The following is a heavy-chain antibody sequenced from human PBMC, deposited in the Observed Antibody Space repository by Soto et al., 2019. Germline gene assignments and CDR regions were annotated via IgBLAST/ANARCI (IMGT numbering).Heavy chain of an antibody. Sequence: GGSLRLSCAGSGFTVSISYMTWVRQVPGKGLEWVSIRYSDGRSYHAESVKGRFTISTDDSENTLYLQMSSLRDEDTAVYYCARESRFLEWLSLNWFDPWGQGTLVTVSS. D-gene: IGHD3-3*01. CDR1: GFTVSISY. CDR3: ARESRFLEWLSLNWFDP. CDR2: RYSDGRS. V-gene: IGHV3-66*01. J-gene: IGHJ5*02.